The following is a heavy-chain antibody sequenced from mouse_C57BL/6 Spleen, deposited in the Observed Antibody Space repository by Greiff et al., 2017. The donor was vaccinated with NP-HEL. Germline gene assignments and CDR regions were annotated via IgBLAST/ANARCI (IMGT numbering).Heavy chain of an antibody. CDR2: IYPGDGDT. J-gene: IGHJ2*01. V-gene: IGHV1-80*01. D-gene: IGHD2-2*01. CDR1: GYAFSSYW. Sequence: VKLQQSGAELVKPGASVKISCKASGYAFSSYWMNWVKQRPGKGLEWIGQIYPGDGDTNYNGKFKGKATLTADKSSSTAYMQLSSLTSEDSAVYFCASGGYVHYFDYWGQGTTLTVSS. CDR3: ASGGYVHYFDY.